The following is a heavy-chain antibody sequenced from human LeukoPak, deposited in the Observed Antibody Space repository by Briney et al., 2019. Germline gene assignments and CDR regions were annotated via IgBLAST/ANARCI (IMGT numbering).Heavy chain of an antibody. D-gene: IGHD2/OR15-2a*01. CDR3: ITTTFYYGGKGY. CDR1: GFTFSNAW. CDR2: IKSQNDGGTI. V-gene: IGHV3-15*01. Sequence: GGSLRLSCAASGFTFSNAWMSWVRQAPGKGLGWVGRIKSQNDGGTIDYGAPVKGRFTISRDDSKNTLYVQMNSLKIEDTAVYYCITTTFYYGGKGYWGQGTLVIVSS. J-gene: IGHJ4*02.